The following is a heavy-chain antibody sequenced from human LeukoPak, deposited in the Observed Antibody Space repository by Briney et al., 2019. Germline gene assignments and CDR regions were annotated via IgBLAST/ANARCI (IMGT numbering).Heavy chain of an antibody. V-gene: IGHV3-48*01. CDR3: AKSLGAGGVISALLDY. J-gene: IGHJ4*02. CDR2: ISSSSSTM. D-gene: IGHD2-21*01. Sequence: PGGSLRLSCAASGFIFSSYSMNWVRQAPGKGLEWVSYISSSSSTMYYAASVKGRFSISRDNAQNSLYLQMNSLRTEDTAVYYCAKSLGAGGVISALLDYWGQGTLVTVSS. CDR1: GFIFSSYS.